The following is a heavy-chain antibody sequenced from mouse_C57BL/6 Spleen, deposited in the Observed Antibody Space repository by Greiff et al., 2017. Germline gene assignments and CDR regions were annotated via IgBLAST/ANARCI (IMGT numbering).Heavy chain of an antibody. CDR1: GFTFSSYG. J-gene: IGHJ4*01. CDR3: ARRSLFITTVVATRGYAMDY. D-gene: IGHD1-1*01. CDR2: ISSGGSYT. V-gene: IGHV5-6*01. Sequence: VQLKESGGDLVKPGGSLKLSCAASGFTFSSYGMSWVRQTPDKRLEWVATISSGGSYTYYPDSVKGRFTISRDNAKNTLYLQMSSLKSEDTAMYYCARRSLFITTVVATRGYAMDYWGQGTSVTVSS.